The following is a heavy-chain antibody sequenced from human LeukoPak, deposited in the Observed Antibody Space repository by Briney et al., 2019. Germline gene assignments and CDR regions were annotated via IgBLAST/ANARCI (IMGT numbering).Heavy chain of an antibody. D-gene: IGHD3-10*01. CDR3: ARIGSSAFDI. CDR1: GFTFSSYE. Sequence: PGGSLRLSCAASGFTFSSYEMNWVRQAPGKGLEWVSYISSSGSTIYYADSVKGRFTISRDNAKNSLYLQMNSLRAEDTAVYYCARIGSSAFDIWGQATMVTVSS. CDR2: ISSSGSTI. V-gene: IGHV3-48*03. J-gene: IGHJ3*02.